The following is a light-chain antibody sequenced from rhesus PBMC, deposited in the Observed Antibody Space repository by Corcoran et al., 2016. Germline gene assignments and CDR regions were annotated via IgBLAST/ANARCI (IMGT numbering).Light chain of an antibody. CDR3: QHYYDNPGT. Sequence: DIQMTQSPSALSASVGDRVTISCRASQNIYSNLAWYQQKPGKAPKLLIYAASSLRTGIPSRFSGSGSGTVFTLTISSLQPEDSAVYYCQHYYDNPGTFGPGTKLDIK. CDR2: AAS. V-gene: IGKV1S12*01. CDR1: QNIYSN. J-gene: IGKJ3*01.